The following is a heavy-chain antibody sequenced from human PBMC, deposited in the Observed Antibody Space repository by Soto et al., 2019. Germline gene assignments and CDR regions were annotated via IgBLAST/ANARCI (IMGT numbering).Heavy chain of an antibody. D-gene: IGHD4-17*01. CDR1: GGSINSGDYY. J-gene: IGHJ5*02. Sequence: SETLSLTCTVSGGSINSGDYYWSWVRQPPGKALEWVGYIYYSGSTIYNPSLESRVTLSIDTSENQFSLKLSSVTAADTAVYYCDRSISDYGLGWFDPWGQGTLVTVSS. CDR3: DRSISDYGLGWFDP. CDR2: IYYSGST. V-gene: IGHV4-30-4*01.